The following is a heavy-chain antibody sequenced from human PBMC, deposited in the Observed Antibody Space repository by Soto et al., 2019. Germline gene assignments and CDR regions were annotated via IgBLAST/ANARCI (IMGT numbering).Heavy chain of an antibody. CDR1: GFTLSSYA. J-gene: IGHJ6*02. Sequence: GGSLRLSCAASGFTLSSYAMSWVRQAPGKGLEWVSAISGSGGSTYYADSVKGRFTISRDNSKNTLYLQMNSLRAEDTAVYYCATSTTRFKYYYYYGMDVWGQGTTVTVSS. CDR2: ISGSGGST. CDR3: ATSTTRFKYYYYYGMDV. V-gene: IGHV3-23*01. D-gene: IGHD3-3*01.